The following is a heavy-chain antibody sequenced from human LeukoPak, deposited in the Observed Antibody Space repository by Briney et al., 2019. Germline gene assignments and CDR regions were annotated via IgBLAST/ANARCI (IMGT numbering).Heavy chain of an antibody. CDR1: GFTFSNYA. Sequence: PGGSLRLSCAASGFTFSNYAMSWVRQAPGKGLEWVSAISTISGSGPGTYYADSVKGLFTISRDKSKNTLYLQMNSLRAEDTAVYYCAKAPIGYSGSWYYFDYRGQGTLVTVSS. CDR2: ISTISGSGPGT. CDR3: AKAPIGYSGSWYYFDY. J-gene: IGHJ4*02. D-gene: IGHD6-13*01. V-gene: IGHV3-23*01.